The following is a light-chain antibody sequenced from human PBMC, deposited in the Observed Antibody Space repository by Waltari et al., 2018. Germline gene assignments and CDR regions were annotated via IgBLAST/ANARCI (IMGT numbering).Light chain of an antibody. CDR2: AAS. J-gene: IGKJ4*01. V-gene: IGKV1-27*01. Sequence: DIQMTQSPSSLSASIGDRVTLTCRASQGINKYLAWYQQKSGKVPQLLIYAASTLQSGVPSRFSGSGFGTDFTLTISSLQPEDVATYYCQKYSTAPLTFGGGTKLEIK. CDR3: QKYSTAPLT. CDR1: QGINKY.